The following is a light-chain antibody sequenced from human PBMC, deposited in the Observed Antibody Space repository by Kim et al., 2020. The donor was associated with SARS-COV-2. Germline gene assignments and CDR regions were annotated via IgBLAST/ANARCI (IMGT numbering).Light chain of an antibody. Sequence: SAAIEVSVTSSCRESQNSDLSVNLYRQKPGSAPPPLIFAASCLQSGPPTMFSGRASGTDFSLPIYTLHPEDFATYWCQQTYSSPYTFGQENNLEL. J-gene: IGKJ2*01. CDR3: QQTYSSPYT. CDR2: AAS. V-gene: IGKV1-39*01. CDR1: QNSDLS.